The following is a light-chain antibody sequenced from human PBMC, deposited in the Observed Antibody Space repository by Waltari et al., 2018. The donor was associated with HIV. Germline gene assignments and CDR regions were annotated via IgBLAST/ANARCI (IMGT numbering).Light chain of an antibody. CDR2: AGS. CDR1: HNIFSY. CDR3: QQSFSSPCT. J-gene: IGKJ3*01. Sequence: IQMTQSPSSLSASVGDRITITCRASHNIFSYLSWYQKKPRKAPRLLVYAGSSLEEGVPSRFSGSESGADFTLTISSLQPDDFGTYYCQQSFSSPCTFGPGTTVDIK. V-gene: IGKV1-6*02.